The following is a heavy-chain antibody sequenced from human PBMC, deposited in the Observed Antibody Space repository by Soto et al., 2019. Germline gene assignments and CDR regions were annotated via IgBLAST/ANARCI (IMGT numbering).Heavy chain of an antibody. Sequence: SETLSLTCTVSGASINDGDYYWSWFRQPPGKGLEWIGYIYYSGSTYYNPSLGSRVSMSVDTSIKQFSLKFNSMTAADTAVYYCARGPVIAVIPIRARLDSWGQGTLVTVSS. CDR3: ARGPVIAVIPIRARLDS. J-gene: IGHJ4*02. CDR2: IYYSGST. V-gene: IGHV4-30-4*01. CDR1: GASINDGDYY. D-gene: IGHD2-15*01.